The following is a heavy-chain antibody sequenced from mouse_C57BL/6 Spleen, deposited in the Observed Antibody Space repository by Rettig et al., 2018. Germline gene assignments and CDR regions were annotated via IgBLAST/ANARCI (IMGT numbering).Heavy chain of an antibody. D-gene: IGHD2-5*01. CDR3: ARHEWSNYYFDY. CDR1: GYTFTEYT. J-gene: IGHJ2*01. CDR2: FYPGSGSI. Sequence: QVQLQQSGAELVKPGASVKLSCKASGYTFTEYTIHWVKQRSGQGLEWIGWFYPGSGSIKYNEKFKDKATLPAVNTASTVYMGLSRLTSEDAAVYVCARHEWSNYYFDYWGQGTTLTVSS. V-gene: IGHV1-62-2*01.